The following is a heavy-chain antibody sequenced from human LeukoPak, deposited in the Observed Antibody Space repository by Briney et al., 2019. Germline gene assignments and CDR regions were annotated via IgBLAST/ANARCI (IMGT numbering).Heavy chain of an antibody. CDR2: ISAYNGNT. D-gene: IGHD3-22*01. V-gene: IGHV1-18*01. CDR3: AREPNDSSGRGEYYFDY. J-gene: IGHJ4*02. Sequence: ASVKVSCKASGYTFTSYGISWVRQAPGQGLEWMGWISAYNGNTNYAQKLQGRVTMTTDTSTSTAYMELRSLRSDDTAVYYCAREPNDSSGRGEYYFDYWGQGTLVTVSS. CDR1: GYTFTSYG.